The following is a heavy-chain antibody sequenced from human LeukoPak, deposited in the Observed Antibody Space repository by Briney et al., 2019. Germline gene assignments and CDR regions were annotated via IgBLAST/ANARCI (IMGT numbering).Heavy chain of an antibody. CDR1: GYGFTDYH. D-gene: IGHD6-6*01. CDR2: IYPSSGAT. Sequence: ASLKVSCQASGYGFTDYHLHWIRQPPAQGLEWMGWIYPSSGATIYAQKFQGRVTMTRDTFTTTVYMEINSLVSDDTAVYYCARGWQINSSGGFVDPWGQGTLVTVSS. J-gene: IGHJ5*02. CDR3: ARGWQINSSGGFVDP. V-gene: IGHV1-2*02.